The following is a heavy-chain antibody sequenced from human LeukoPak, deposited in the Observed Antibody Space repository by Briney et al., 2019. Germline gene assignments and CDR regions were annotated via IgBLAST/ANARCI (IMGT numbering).Heavy chain of an antibody. Sequence: PGGSLRLSCAASGFTFSSYWMSWVRQAPGKGLEWVANIKQDGSEKYYVDSVKGRFTISRDNAKNSLYLQMNSLRAEDTAVYYCARSIESSAPPPGYWGQGTLVTVS. CDR2: IKQDGSEK. CDR3: ARSIESSAPPPGY. J-gene: IGHJ4*02. D-gene: IGHD3-22*01. CDR1: GFTFSSYW. V-gene: IGHV3-7*01.